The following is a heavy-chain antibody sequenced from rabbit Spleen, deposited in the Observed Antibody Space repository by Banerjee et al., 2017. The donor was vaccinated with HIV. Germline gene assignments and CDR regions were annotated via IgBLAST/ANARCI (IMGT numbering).Heavy chain of an antibody. Sequence: QSLEESGGDLVKPGASLTLTCTASGFSFSSSFNLCWVRQAPGKGLEWIACIYTGSGGRPYYASWAKGRFTISKTSSTTVTLQMTSLTAADTATYFCARDDDGNGDYQFNLCGPGTLVTVS. CDR2: IYTGSGGRP. D-gene: IGHD2-1*01. CDR3: ARDDDGNGDYQFNL. CDR1: GFSFSSSFN. J-gene: IGHJ4*01. V-gene: IGHV1S40*01.